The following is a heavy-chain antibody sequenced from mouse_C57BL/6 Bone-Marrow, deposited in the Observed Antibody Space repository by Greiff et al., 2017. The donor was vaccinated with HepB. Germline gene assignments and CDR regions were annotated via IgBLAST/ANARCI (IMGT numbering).Heavy chain of an antibody. CDR1: GYTFTSYW. Sequence: VQLQQPGAELVMPGASVKLSCKASGYTFTSYWMHWVKQRPGQGLEWIGEIDPSDSYTNYNQKFKGKSTLTVDNSSSTAYMQLSSLTSEDSAVYYCARDDYGAWFAYWGQGTLVTVSA. CDR3: ARDDYGAWFAY. V-gene: IGHV1-69*01. J-gene: IGHJ3*01. D-gene: IGHD2-4*01. CDR2: IDPSDSYT.